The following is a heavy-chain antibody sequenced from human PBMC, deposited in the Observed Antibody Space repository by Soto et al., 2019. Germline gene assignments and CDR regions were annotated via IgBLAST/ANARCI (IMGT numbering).Heavy chain of an antibody. CDR2: IRGSSATT. J-gene: IGHJ1*01. CDR1: GFTFSSYA. D-gene: IGHD3-22*01. Sequence: EVQLLESGGGLVQPGGSLRLSCAASGFTFSSYAMNWVRQAPGKGLEGVSAIRGSSATTHFAASVKGRFTISRDNSKNTLYLQMNSLRAEDTAVYYCARDRSYFDSSGSYAPPDWGQGTLVTVSS. V-gene: IGHV3-23*01. CDR3: ARDRSYFDSSGSYAPPD.